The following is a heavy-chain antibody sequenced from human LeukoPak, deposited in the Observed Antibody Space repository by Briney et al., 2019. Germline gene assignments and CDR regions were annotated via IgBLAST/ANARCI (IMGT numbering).Heavy chain of an antibody. Sequence: SETLSLTCTVSGGSISRGDYYWSWIRQPPGKGLEWIGYIYYSGSTYYNPSPKSRVTISVDTSKNQFSLKLSSVTAADTAVYYCARIEMATIYNWFDPWGQGTLVTVSS. CDR3: ARIEMATIYNWFDP. V-gene: IGHV4-30-4*01. D-gene: IGHD5-24*01. CDR1: GGSISRGDYY. CDR2: IYYSGST. J-gene: IGHJ5*02.